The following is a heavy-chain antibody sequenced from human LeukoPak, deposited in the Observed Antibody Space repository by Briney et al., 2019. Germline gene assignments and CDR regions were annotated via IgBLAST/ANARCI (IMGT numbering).Heavy chain of an antibody. CDR1: GYTLTELS. Sequence: EASVKVSCKVSGYTLTELSMHWVRQAPGKGLEWMGGFDPEDGETIYAQKFQGRVTMTEDTSTDTAYMELSSLRSEDTAVYYCAKGSRGSYSRTYCYPFDYWGQGTLVTVSS. CDR3: AKGSRGSYSRTYCYPFDY. D-gene: IGHD3-3*01. J-gene: IGHJ4*02. V-gene: IGHV1-24*01. CDR2: FDPEDGET.